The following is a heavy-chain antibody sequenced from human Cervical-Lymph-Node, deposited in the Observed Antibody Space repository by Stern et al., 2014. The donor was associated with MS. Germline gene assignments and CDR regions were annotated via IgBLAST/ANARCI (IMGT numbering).Heavy chain of an antibody. D-gene: IGHD6-13*01. Sequence: EVQLVQSGGGLVKPGGSLRLSCAASGFTFSSYSMNWVRQAPGKGLEWVSSISSSSSYIYYADSVKGRFTISRDNAKNSLNLQMNSLRAEDTAVYYCARDAAAVRRPYYFDYWGQGTLVTVSS. J-gene: IGHJ4*02. CDR1: GFTFSSYS. V-gene: IGHV3-21*01. CDR3: ARDAAAVRRPYYFDY. CDR2: ISSSSSYI.